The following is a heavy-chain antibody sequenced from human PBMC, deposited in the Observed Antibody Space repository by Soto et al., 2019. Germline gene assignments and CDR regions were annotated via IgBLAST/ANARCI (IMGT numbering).Heavy chain of an antibody. CDR2: IIPIFGTA. V-gene: IGHV1-69*06. J-gene: IGHJ4*02. CDR1: GGTFSSYA. D-gene: IGHD3-9*01. CDR3: ARRRRGRAGYEYYCDY. Sequence: QVQLVQSGAEVKKPGSSVKVSCKASGGTFSSYAISWVRQAPGQGLEWMGGIIPIFGTANYAQKFQGRVTITADKSTSTAYMELSSLRSDDTAVYYCARRRRGRAGYEYYCDYWCQGTLVTVSS.